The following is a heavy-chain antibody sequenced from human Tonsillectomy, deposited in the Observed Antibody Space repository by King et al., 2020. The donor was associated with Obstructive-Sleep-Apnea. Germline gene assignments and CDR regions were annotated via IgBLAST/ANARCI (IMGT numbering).Heavy chain of an antibody. D-gene: IGHD4-17*01. V-gene: IGHV3-48*04. CDR2: ISSTTSTI. CDR1: GFTFSRYS. CDR3: ARGLYGDYVAFDY. J-gene: IGHJ4*02. Sequence: VQLVESGGGLVQPGGSLRLSCAASGFTFSRYSMNWVRQAPGMGLEWLSYISSTTSTIYYSDSVKGRFTISRDNANNSLYLQMNSLRAEDTAVYYCARGLYGDYVAFDYWGQGTLVTVSS.